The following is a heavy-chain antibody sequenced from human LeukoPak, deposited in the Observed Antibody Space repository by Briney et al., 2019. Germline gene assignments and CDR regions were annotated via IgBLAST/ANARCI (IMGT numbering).Heavy chain of an antibody. D-gene: IGHD6-19*01. V-gene: IGHV3-23*01. J-gene: IGHJ4*02. CDR3: AKHSSSGNYYFDY. CDR2: ISGSGGTT. Sequence: GGSLRLSCATSGFTFSSYAMSWVRQAPGKGLEWVSSISGSGGTTYYADSVKGRFTISRDNSKNTLYLQMNSLRAEDTAVYYCAKHSSSGNYYFDYWGQGTLVTVSS. CDR1: GFTFSSYA.